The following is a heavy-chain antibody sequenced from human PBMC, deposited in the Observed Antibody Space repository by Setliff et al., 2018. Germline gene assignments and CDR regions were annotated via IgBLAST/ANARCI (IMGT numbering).Heavy chain of an antibody. V-gene: IGHV5-51*01. J-gene: IGHJ5*02. D-gene: IGHD3-3*01. CDR1: GYTFTSYW. Sequence: GESLKLSCKGSGYTFTSYWIGWVRQMPGKGLEWMGIIYPGDSDTRYSPSFQGQVTISADKSISTAYLQWSSLKASDTAMYYCARSRSNFWSGYFNWFDPWGQGTLVTVSS. CDR3: ARSRSNFWSGYFNWFDP. CDR2: IYPGDSDT.